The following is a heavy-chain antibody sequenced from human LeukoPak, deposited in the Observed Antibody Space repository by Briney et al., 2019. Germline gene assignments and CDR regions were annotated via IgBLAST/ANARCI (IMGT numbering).Heavy chain of an antibody. J-gene: IGHJ4*02. CDR1: GYTLTELS. CDR3: ASLHIRNYYFDY. CDR2: FDPEDGET. V-gene: IGHV1-24*01. Sequence: GASVNVSCKVSGYTLTELSMHWVRQAPGKGLEWMGGFDPEDGETIYAQKFQGRVTMTEDTSTDTAYMELSSLRSEDTAVYYCASLHIRNYYFDYWGQGTLVTVSS. D-gene: IGHD1-7*01.